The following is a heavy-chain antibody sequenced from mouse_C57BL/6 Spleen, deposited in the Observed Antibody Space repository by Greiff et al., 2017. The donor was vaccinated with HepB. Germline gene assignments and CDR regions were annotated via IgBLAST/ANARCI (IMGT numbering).Heavy chain of an antibody. CDR1: GYTFTSYT. CDR2: INPSSGYT. Sequence: QVQLQQSGAELARPGASVKMSCKASGYTFTSYTMHWVKQRPGQGLEWIGYINPSSGYTKYNQKFKDKATLTADKSSSTAYMQLSSLTSEDSAVYYCAISDGYAYAMDYWGQGTSVTVSS. CDR3: AISDGYAYAMDY. V-gene: IGHV1-4*01. J-gene: IGHJ4*01. D-gene: IGHD2-2*01.